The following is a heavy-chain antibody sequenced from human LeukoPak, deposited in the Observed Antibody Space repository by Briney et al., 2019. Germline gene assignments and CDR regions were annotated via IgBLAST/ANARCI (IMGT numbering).Heavy chain of an antibody. CDR2: IYYTGTT. J-gene: IGHJ3*02. D-gene: IGHD3-3*01. Sequence: SETLSLTCTVSGASVTSGIYYWTWLRQPPAEVLQWIGYIYYTGTTNYNPSLKSRVTISVDTSKNQFSLKLSSVTAADTAVFYCARVASGYDVFDIWGQGTMVTVSS. V-gene: IGHV4-61*01. CDR3: ARVASGYDVFDI. CDR1: GASVTSGIYY.